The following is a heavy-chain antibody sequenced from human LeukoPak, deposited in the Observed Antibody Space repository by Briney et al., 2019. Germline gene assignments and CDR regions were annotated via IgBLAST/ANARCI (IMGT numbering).Heavy chain of an antibody. Sequence: GGSLRLSCAASGFTFTDYAMSWVRQVPGKGLEWVSAISGSGGSTYYADSVKDRFTISRDNSKNTLYLQMNSLRAEDTAVYYCAKDNFFGGSSDYFDYWGQGTLVTVSS. CDR3: AKDNFFGGSSDYFDY. J-gene: IGHJ4*02. V-gene: IGHV3-23*01. D-gene: IGHD6-6*01. CDR2: ISGSGGST. CDR1: GFTFTDYA.